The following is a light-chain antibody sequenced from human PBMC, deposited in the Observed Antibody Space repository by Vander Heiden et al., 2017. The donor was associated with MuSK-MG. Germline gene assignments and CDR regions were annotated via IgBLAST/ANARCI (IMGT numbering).Light chain of an antibody. CDR1: QSISTW. V-gene: IGKV1-5*01. CDR2: DAS. Sequence: DIQMTQSPSTLSASVGDRVTITCRASQSISTWLAWFQQKAGKAPNLLIYDASNLQSGVPSRFSGSGSGTEFTLTINSLQPDDFAAYYCQQDNSFPLTFGGGTKVEIK. CDR3: QQDNSFPLT. J-gene: IGKJ4*01.